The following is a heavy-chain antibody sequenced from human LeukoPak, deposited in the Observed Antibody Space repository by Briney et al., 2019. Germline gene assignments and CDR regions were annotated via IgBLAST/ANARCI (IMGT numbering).Heavy chain of an antibody. Sequence: GGSLRLSCAASGFTFSSYEMNWVRQAPGKGLVWVSRINSDGSSTSYADSVKGRFTISRDNAKNTLYLQMNSLRAEDTAVYYCARDGLVYYYDSSRSLPYYYYYMDVWGKGTTVTVSS. D-gene: IGHD3-22*01. J-gene: IGHJ6*03. CDR1: GFTFSSYE. CDR2: INSDGSST. V-gene: IGHV3-74*01. CDR3: ARDGLVYYYDSSRSLPYYYYYMDV.